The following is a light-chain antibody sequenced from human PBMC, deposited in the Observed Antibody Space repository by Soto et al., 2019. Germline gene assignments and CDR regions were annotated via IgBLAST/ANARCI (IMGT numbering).Light chain of an antibody. J-gene: IGKJ5*01. Sequence: IVLTQSPASLSVSPGDSVTLSCRASQSVASNLAWYQQKPGQAPRLLIYGTSTRATGVPARFSGSGSGTDFTLTISSLQAADFAVYHCQHYNNWPITFGQGTRLEI. CDR2: GTS. V-gene: IGKV3-15*01. CDR1: QSVASN. CDR3: QHYNNWPIT.